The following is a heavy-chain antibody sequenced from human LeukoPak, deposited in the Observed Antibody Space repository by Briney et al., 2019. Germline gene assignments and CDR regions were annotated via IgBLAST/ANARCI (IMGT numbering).Heavy chain of an antibody. V-gene: IGHV3-11*06. CDR1: AFTFSDYY. Sequence: GGSLRLSCAASAFTFSDYYMSWIRQAPGKGLEWVSYISSSSSYTNYADSVKGRFTISRDNAKNSLYLQMNSLRAEDTAVYYCARVPANYGMDVWGKGTTVTVSS. D-gene: IGHD2-2*01. J-gene: IGHJ6*04. CDR3: ARVPANYGMDV. CDR2: ISSSSSYT.